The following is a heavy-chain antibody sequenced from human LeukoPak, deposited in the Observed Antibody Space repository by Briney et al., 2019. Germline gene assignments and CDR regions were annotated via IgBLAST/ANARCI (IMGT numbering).Heavy chain of an antibody. J-gene: IGHJ4*01. CDR2: ISSSSSYI. D-gene: IGHD3-22*01. V-gene: IGHV3-21*01. Sequence: GGSLRLSCAASGFTFSSYSMNWVRQAPGKGLEWVSSISSSSSYIYYADSVKGRFTISRDNAKNSLYLQMNSMRAEDTAVYYCARARSSGGSTPPDYWGQGNPGHRLL. CDR3: ARARSSGGSTPPDY. CDR1: GFTFSSYS.